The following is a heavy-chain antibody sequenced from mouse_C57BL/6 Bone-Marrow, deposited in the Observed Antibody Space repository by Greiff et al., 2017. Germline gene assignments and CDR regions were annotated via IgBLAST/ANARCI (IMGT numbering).Heavy chain of an antibody. V-gene: IGHV1-42*01. CDR1: GYSFTGYY. CDR3: ARSMMVTTTNWVNFDY. Sequence: EVQVVESGPELVKPGASVKISCKASGYSFTGYYMNWVKQSPEKSLEWIGEINPSTGGTTYNQKFKAKATLTVDKSSSTAHMQLKSLTSEDSAVYYCARSMMVTTTNWVNFDYWGQGTTLTVSS. CDR2: INPSTGGT. J-gene: IGHJ2*01. D-gene: IGHD2-3*01.